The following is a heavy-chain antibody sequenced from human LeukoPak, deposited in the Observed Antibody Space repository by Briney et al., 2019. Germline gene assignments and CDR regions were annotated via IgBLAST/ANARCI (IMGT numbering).Heavy chain of an antibody. CDR1: GFTFRSYD. CDR3: AKHQRWESPHYLDS. CDR2: ISSSGGST. Sequence: GSLRLSCAASGFTFRSYDMNWVRQVPGKGLEWVSGISSSGGSTNYADSVRGRFTISRDNSKNTLYVQMNSLRDEDTALYYCAKHQRWESPHYLDSWGQETLVTVSS. J-gene: IGHJ4*02. D-gene: IGHD1-26*01. V-gene: IGHV3-23*01.